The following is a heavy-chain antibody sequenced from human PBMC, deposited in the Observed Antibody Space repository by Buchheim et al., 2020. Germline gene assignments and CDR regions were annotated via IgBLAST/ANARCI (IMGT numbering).Heavy chain of an antibody. CDR3: ARGHEGSITIFGVVIIHWFDP. J-gene: IGHJ5*02. CDR1: GGSFSGFY. D-gene: IGHD3-3*01. V-gene: IGHV4-34*01. CDR2: INHSGST. Sequence: QVQLQQWGAGLLKPSETLSLTCAVYGGSFSGFYWSWIRQPPGKGLEWIGEINHSGSTNYNPSLNSRVTISVDTSKNQFSLKLSSVTAADTAVYYCARGHEGSITIFGVVIIHWFDPWGQGTL.